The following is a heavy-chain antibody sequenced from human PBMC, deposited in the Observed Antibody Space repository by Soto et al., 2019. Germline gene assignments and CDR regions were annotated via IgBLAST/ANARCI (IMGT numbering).Heavy chain of an antibody. J-gene: IGHJ4*02. Sequence: QITLNESGPTQVKPRQNLTLTCTFSGFSLTTSGVGVSWIRQSPGKAPEWLALIYWDDDKRYSPSLKSRLSITKYTSNNKVVLTMADLDPADTATYYWAHRVPRTVVGLVTTTAIYFDFWGQGTPVAVSS. V-gene: IGHV2-5*02. CDR1: GFSLTTSGVG. CDR3: AHRVPRTVVGLVTTTAIYFDF. D-gene: IGHD3-3*01. CDR2: IYWDDDK.